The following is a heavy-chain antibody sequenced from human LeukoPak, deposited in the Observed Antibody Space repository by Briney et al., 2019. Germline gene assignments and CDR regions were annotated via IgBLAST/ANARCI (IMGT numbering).Heavy chain of an antibody. CDR3: ARVEHYYDSSGYPFDY. D-gene: IGHD3-22*01. V-gene: IGHV4-34*01. J-gene: IGHJ4*02. Sequence: SETLSLTCAVYGGSFSGYYWSWIRQPPGKGLEWLGEINHSGSTNYNPSLKSRVTISVDTSKNQFSLKLSSVTAADTAVYYCARVEHYYDSSGYPFDYWGQGTLVTVSS. CDR1: GGSFSGYY. CDR2: INHSGST.